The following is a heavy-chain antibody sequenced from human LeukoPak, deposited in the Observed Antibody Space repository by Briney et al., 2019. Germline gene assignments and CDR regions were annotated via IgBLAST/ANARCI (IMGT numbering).Heavy chain of an antibody. CDR1: GFMFSSYG. CDR3: AKPSLGGYLTSGSGFDY. CDR2: ISYGGSNT. Sequence: GGSLRPSCAASGFMFSSYGMHWVRQAPGKRLEWVAVISYGGSNTYYADSVKGRFTISRDNSKNTLYLQMNSLRAEDTAVYYCAKPSLGGYLTSGSGFDYWGQGTLVTVSS. D-gene: IGHD5-12*01. J-gene: IGHJ4*02. V-gene: IGHV3-30*18.